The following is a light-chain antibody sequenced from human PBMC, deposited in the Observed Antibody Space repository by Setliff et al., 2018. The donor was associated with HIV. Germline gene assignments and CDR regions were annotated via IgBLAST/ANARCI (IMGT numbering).Light chain of an antibody. J-gene: IGLJ1*01. CDR1: SSDVGTYRF. CDR2: EVT. CDR3: SAYAGVGTV. V-gene: IGLV2-23*02. Sequence: QSVLTQPASVSGSPGQSITISCTGTSSDVGTYRFVSWYQQHPGKVPKLMIYEVTKRPSGVSNRFSASKSGNTASLTISGLQAEDGADYYCSAYAGVGTVFGTGTKGTVL.